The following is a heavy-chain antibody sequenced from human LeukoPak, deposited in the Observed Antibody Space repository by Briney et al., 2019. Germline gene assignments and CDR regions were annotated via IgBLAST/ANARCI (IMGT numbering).Heavy chain of an antibody. CDR3: ARDNYYDSSGYYCIDY. J-gene: IGHJ4*02. CDR1: GESFRHYY. Sequence: PSETLSLTCAVYGESFRHYYWTWIRQTSAKGLEWIGEIDYLGRTSYNPSLKSRLTISVDTSKNQFSLRLSSITAADTAVYYCARDNYYDSSGYYCIDYWGQGTLVTVSS. CDR2: IDYLGRT. V-gene: IGHV4-34*01. D-gene: IGHD3-22*01.